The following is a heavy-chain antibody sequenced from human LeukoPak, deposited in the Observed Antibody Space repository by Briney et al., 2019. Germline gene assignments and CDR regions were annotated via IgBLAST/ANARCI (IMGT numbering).Heavy chain of an antibody. V-gene: IGHV3-23*01. D-gene: IGHD5-12*01. CDR1: GFTFGAYA. CDR2: ISGGADYI. J-gene: IGHJ4*02. CDR3: ARDGYSGYGYYFDY. Sequence: PGGSLILSCAASGFTFGAYAMNWVRQAPGKGLEWVSGISGGADYIYYADSVKGRFTISRDSSRNTVHLQMNSLRADDTAVYYCARDGYSGYGYYFDYWGQGTLVTVSS.